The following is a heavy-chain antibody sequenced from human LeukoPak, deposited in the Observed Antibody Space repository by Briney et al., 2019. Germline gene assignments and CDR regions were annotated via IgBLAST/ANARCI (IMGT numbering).Heavy chain of an antibody. Sequence: SETLSLTCAVSGASISSGSFSWSWIRRPPGKGLEWIGYIYQSGSTSYNPSLKSRVTISLDRSQNHFSLKVSSVTAADMAVYYCARTLLRPPYFYGMDVWGQGTTVTVSS. CDR1: GASISSGSFS. CDR2: IYQSGST. CDR3: ARTLLRPPYFYGMDV. V-gene: IGHV4-30-2*01. J-gene: IGHJ6*02.